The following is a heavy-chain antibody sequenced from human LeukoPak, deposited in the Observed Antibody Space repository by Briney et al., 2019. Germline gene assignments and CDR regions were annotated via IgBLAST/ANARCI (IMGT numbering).Heavy chain of an antibody. V-gene: IGHV1-2*02. D-gene: IGHD2-15*01. CDR1: GYTFTGYY. CDR2: INPNSGGT. J-gene: IGHJ5*02. Sequence: ASVKVSCKASGYTFTGYYMHWVRQAPGQGLEWMGWINPNSGGTNYAQKFQGRVTMTRDTSISTAYMELSRLRSDDTAAYYCARDGVVVAANWFDPWGQGTLVTVSS. CDR3: ARDGVVVAANWFDP.